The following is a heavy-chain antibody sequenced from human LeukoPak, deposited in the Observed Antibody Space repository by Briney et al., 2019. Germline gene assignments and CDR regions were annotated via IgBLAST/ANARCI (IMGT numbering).Heavy chain of an antibody. CDR3: ARSWLGSGNYPLDY. CDR2: INPHSGGT. D-gene: IGHD3-10*01. J-gene: IGHJ4*02. Sequence: ASVKVSCTTSGDTFTGYYMHWVRQAPGQGLEWMGWINPHSGGTKFAQKFQGRVTVTTDTSINTAYMELNSLTSDDTAVYYCARSWLGSGNYPLDYWGQGTVITVSS. CDR1: GDTFTGYY. V-gene: IGHV1-2*02.